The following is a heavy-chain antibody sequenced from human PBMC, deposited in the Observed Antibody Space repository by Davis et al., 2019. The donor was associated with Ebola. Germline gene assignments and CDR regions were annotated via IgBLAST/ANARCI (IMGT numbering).Heavy chain of an antibody. D-gene: IGHD2-2*01. CDR1: GYTFTGYY. CDR2: INPNSGGT. J-gene: IGHJ6*02. CDR3: ARGSNYHYYYGMDV. V-gene: IGHV1-2*04. Sequence: ASVKVSCKASGYTFTGYYMPWVRQAPGQGLEWMGWINPNSGGTNYAQKFQGWVTMTRDTSISTAYMELSRLRSDDTAVYYCARGSNYHYYYGMDVWGQGTTVTVSS.